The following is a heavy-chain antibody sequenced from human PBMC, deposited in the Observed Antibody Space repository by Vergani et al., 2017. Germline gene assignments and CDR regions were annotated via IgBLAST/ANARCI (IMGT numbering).Heavy chain of an antibody. CDR1: GFTFSSYS. J-gene: IGHJ3*02. CDR3: ARGLGRREALDS. V-gene: IGHV3-33*08. Sequence: VQLVESGGGLVKPGGSLRLSCAASGFTFSSYSMNWVRQAPGKGLEWVAVIWYDGSNTYYADSVKGRFTISRDNSTNTLYLQMNSLRAEDTAVYYCARGLGRREALDSWGQGTMVTVSS. CDR2: IWYDGSNT. D-gene: IGHD1-26*01.